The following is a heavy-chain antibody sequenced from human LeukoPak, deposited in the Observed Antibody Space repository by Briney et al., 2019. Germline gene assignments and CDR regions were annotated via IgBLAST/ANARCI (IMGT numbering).Heavy chain of an antibody. CDR1: GYSFTSDY. V-gene: IGHV1-2*06. Sequence: GASVKVSCKASGYSFTSDYIHWVRQAPGQGLEWMGRIDPNSGGTNYAQKFQGRVTMTRDMSMSTAYMELSRLRSVDTAVYYCAGEDNSSGYRPFDIWGQGTMVTVPS. CDR2: IDPNSGGT. J-gene: IGHJ3*02. D-gene: IGHD3-22*01. CDR3: AGEDNSSGYRPFDI.